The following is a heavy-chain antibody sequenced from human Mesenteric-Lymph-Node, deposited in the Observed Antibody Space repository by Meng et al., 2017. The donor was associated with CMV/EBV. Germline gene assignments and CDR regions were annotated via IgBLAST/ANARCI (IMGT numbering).Heavy chain of an antibody. CDR3: AREAVWFAKDDAFDV. V-gene: IGHV3-7*01. Sequence: GGSLRLSCATSGFIFNNYYMTWVRQAPGKGLEWVANIKQDGKETFYVDSVKGRFIVSRDSGKNSVYLHMNNLRAEDTARYYCAREAVWFAKDDAFDVWGQGTMVTVSS. D-gene: IGHD3-10*01. J-gene: IGHJ3*01. CDR1: GFIFNNYY. CDR2: IKQDGKET.